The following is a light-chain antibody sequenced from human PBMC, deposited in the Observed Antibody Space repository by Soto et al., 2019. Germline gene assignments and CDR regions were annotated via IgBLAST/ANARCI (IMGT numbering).Light chain of an antibody. CDR2: DTS. V-gene: IGKV3-15*01. CDR1: QSVSIH. CDR3: QQYSNWPPTT. J-gene: IGKJ5*01. Sequence: EIVMTQSPGTLSVSLGERATLSCRASQSVSIHLAWYQQKPGQAPRLLIYDTSTRATGIPARFSGSGSGTEFTLTISSLQSEDFAVYYCQQYSNWPPTTFGQGKRLEIK.